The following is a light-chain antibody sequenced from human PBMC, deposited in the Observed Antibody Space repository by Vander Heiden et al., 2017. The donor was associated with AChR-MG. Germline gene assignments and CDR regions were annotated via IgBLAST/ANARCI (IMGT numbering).Light chain of an antibody. V-gene: IGKV3-20*01. J-gene: IGKJ4*01. CDR1: PSVSTSF. CDR2: GAS. Sequence: EIVLTQPPGTLSLSPGERATLSCRASPSVSTSFLAWYQQKPGQAPRLLIRGASTRATGIPDRFSGSGSGTDFTLTISRLEPEDFAVYYCQQYGPSITFGGGTKVEIK. CDR3: QQYGPSIT.